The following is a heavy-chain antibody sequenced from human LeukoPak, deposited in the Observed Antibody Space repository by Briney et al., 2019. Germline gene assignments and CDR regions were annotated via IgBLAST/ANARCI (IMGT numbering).Heavy chain of an antibody. D-gene: IGHD5-18*01. V-gene: IGHV3-53*01. Sequence: GGSLRLSCAASGFTFSSYWMTWVRQAPGKGLEWVSVIYSGGSTYYADSVKGRFTISRDNSKNTLYLQMNSLRAEDTAVYYCARVGGYSYGFDWGQGTLVTVSS. CDR2: IYSGGST. CDR1: GFTFSSYW. J-gene: IGHJ4*02. CDR3: ARVGGYSYGFD.